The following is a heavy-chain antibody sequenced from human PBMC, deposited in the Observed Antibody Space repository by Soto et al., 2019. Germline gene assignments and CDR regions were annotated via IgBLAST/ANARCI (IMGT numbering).Heavy chain of an antibody. V-gene: IGHV1-69*13. CDR2: IIPIFGTA. CDR3: ARGDCSSTSCYHYYYGMDV. CDR1: GYSFSTYA. D-gene: IGHD2-2*01. J-gene: IGHJ6*02. Sequence: SSVKVSCKAFGYSFSTYAISWVRQAPGQGLEWMGGIIPIFGTANYAQKFQGRVTITADESTSTAYMELSSLRSEDTAVYYCARGDCSSTSCYHYYYGMDVWGQGTTVTVSS.